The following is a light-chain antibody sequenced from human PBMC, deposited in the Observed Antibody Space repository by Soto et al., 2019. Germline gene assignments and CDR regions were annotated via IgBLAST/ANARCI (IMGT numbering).Light chain of an antibody. V-gene: IGKV3D-15*01. Sequence: EVVMTQSPATLSVSPGERATLSCRASQSVSSNLAWYQQNLGQAPRLLIYATSFRATGIPDRFRGSGSGTDFTLTISSLEPEDSAVYYCQDSSTSPWPFGQGTKVDI. J-gene: IGKJ1*01. CDR1: QSVSSN. CDR3: QDSSTSPWP. CDR2: ATS.